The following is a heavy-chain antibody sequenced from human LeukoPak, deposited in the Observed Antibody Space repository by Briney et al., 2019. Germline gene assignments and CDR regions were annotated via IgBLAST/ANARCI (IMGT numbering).Heavy chain of an antibody. J-gene: IGHJ4*02. CDR2: IYPGNSDT. V-gene: IGHV5-51*01. Sequence: GESLKISCKGSGYSFTSYWIGWVRHLPGKGLEWMGIIYPGNSDTRYGPSFQGQVTISADKSISTAYLQWSSLKASDTAMYYCARQRRGRGSYRYPPDYWGQGTLVTVSS. CDR1: GYSFTSYW. CDR3: ARQRRGRGSYRYPPDY. D-gene: IGHD3-16*02.